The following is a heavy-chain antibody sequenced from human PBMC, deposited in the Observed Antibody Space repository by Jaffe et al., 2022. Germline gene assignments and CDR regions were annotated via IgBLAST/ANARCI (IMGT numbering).Heavy chain of an antibody. D-gene: IGHD4-17*01. CDR3: ARALDYGDPGAFDI. V-gene: IGHV3-13*01. Sequence: EVQLVESGGGLVQPGGSLRLSCAASGFTFSSYDMHWVRQATGKGLEWVSAIGTAGDTYYPGSVKGRFTISRENAKNSLYLQMNSLRAGDTAVYYCARALDYGDPGAFDIWGQGTMVTVSS. CDR2: IGTAGDT. J-gene: IGHJ3*02. CDR1: GFTFSSYD.